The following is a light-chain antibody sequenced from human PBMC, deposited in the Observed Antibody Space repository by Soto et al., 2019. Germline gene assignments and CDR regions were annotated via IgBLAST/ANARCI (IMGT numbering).Light chain of an antibody. CDR2: GAS. V-gene: IGKV3D-20*02. Sequence: LARVEKASISRWAPQTFSNSFLSWFQQIPGQAPRLLIYGASMRATGIPDRFSGSVCGTYVALAFIILGPEDLARYFWQQRGNWPAEVSVGQGTRLEIK. J-gene: IGKJ5*01. CDR1: QTFSNSF. CDR3: QQRGNWPAEVS.